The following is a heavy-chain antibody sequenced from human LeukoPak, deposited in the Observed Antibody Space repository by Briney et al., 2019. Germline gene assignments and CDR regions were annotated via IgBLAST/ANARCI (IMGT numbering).Heavy chain of an antibody. CDR2: ISAYNGNT. J-gene: IGHJ4*02. D-gene: IGHD3-10*01. CDR1: GYTFTSSG. CDR3: AREAGYMVRGVINY. Sequence: ASVKVSCKASGYTFTSSGISWVRQAPGHGLEWMGWISAYNGNTNYAQKFQGRVTMTRDTSISTAYMELSRLRSDDTAVYYCAREAGYMVRGVINYWGQGTLVTVSS. V-gene: IGHV1-18*01.